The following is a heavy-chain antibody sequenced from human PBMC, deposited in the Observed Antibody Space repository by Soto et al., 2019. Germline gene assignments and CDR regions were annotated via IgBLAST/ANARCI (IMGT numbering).Heavy chain of an antibody. CDR1: GGSISSDDYY. V-gene: IGHV4-30-4*01. D-gene: IGHD3-22*01. Sequence: SETLSLTCTVSGGSISSDDYYWSWIRQAPGRGLEWIGYIHSSGSIYYNPSLKSRATMSIDTARNQFSLKVSSVTVADTAVYYCARDLDGLHDDNSGPYPRPGGGQGPLVTVSS. CDR2: IHSSGSI. CDR3: ARDLDGLHDDNSGPYPRPG. J-gene: IGHJ1*01.